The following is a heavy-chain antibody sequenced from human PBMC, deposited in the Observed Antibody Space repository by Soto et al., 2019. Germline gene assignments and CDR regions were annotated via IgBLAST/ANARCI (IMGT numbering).Heavy chain of an antibody. J-gene: IGHJ4*02. CDR3: ARVVGGSGWLFDYFGY. V-gene: IGHV4-61*01. CDR2: IYYSGST. CDR1: GDSVSSGSYY. D-gene: IGHD6-19*01. Sequence: SETLSLTCTVFGDSVSSGSYYWSWIRQPPGKGLEWIGYIYYSGSTNYNPSLKSRVTISIDASKSQFSLKLNSVTAADTAVYYCARVVGGSGWLFDYFGYWGQGTLVTVSS.